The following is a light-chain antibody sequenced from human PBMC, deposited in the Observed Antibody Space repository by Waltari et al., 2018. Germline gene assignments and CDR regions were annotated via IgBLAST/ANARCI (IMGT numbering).Light chain of an antibody. Sequence: QSTLTQPVSVSGSPGQSITISCTGTSSDVGGYNYVAWYQQHPNNAPKVIIYDFANRPFGVSNRCSGSKSGSTASLTISGLQTEDEAYYYCSSYTTRSILLFGGGTKVTVL. CDR1: SSDVGGYNY. CDR3: SSYTTRSILL. V-gene: IGLV2-14*03. J-gene: IGLJ2*01. CDR2: DFA.